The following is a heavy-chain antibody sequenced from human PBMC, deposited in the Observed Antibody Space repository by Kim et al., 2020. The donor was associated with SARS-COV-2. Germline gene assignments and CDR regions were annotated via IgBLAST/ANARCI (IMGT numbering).Heavy chain of an antibody. Sequence: GGSLRLSCAASGFTFSSYAMSWVRQAPGKGLEWVSAISGSGGSTYYADSVKGRFTISRDNSKNTLYLQMNSLRAEDTAVYYCAKDPEFFHFYDSSGYEFQHWGQGTLVTVSS. CDR3: AKDPEFFHFYDSSGYEFQH. V-gene: IGHV3-23*01. CDR1: GFTFSSYA. D-gene: IGHD3-22*01. CDR2: ISGSGGST. J-gene: IGHJ1*01.